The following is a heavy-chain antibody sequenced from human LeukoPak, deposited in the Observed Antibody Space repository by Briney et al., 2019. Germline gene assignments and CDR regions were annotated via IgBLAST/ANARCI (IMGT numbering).Heavy chain of an antibody. D-gene: IGHD7-27*01. CDR3: ASRKLGNDY. J-gene: IGHJ4*02. V-gene: IGHV4-59*02. CDR2: IYYTGT. Sequence: ETLSLTCTVSGGSVTDYYWSWIRQSPGKGLEWIGYIYYTGTSYNPSLKSRVTISADTSKNQFSLKLISVTAADTAVYYCASRKLGNDYWGQGTLVTVSS. CDR1: GGSVTDYY.